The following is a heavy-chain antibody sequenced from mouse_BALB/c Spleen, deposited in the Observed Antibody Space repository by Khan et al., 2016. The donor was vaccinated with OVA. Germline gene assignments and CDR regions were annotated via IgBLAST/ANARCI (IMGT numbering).Heavy chain of an antibody. J-gene: IGHJ2*01. CDR3: ARVYGGDFDY. CDR1: GYSITSDYA. Sequence: EVKLLESGPGLVKPSQSLSLICTVTGYSITSDYAWNWIRQFPGNKLEWMGFISYSGNTKYNPSLKSRISITRDTSKNQFFLQLNSVTTEDTATNYCARVYGGDFDYWGQGTTLTVAS. V-gene: IGHV3-2*02. D-gene: IGHD1-1*01. CDR2: ISYSGNT.